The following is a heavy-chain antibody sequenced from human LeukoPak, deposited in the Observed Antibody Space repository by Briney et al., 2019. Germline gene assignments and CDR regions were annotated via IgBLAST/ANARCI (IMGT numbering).Heavy chain of an antibody. J-gene: IGHJ3*02. Sequence: PGGSLRLSCAASGFTFSDYYMSWIRQAPGKGLEWASYISSSGSTIYYADSVKGRLTISRDNAKNSLYLQMNSLRAEDTAVYYCVGGRDAAFDIWGQGTMVTVSS. V-gene: IGHV3-11*01. CDR3: VGGRDAAFDI. CDR2: ISSSGSTI. D-gene: IGHD3-16*01. CDR1: GFTFSDYY.